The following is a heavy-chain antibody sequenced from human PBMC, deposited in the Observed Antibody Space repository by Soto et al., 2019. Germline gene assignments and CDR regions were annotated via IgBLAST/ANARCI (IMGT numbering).Heavy chain of an antibody. V-gene: IGHV3-73*01. J-gene: IGHJ6*02. CDR3: TRPFYANTPGHYVMDV. CDR2: IRNKANSYAT. D-gene: IGHD2-2*01. Sequence: EVRLVESGGGLVQPGGSLKVSCAASGFTFSGSSVHWVRQASGKGLEWVGRIRNKANSYATAYAASVKGRFTISRDDLKNTVYLQMNSLKTEDTAMYYCTRPFYANTPGHYVMDVWGQGTTVTVSS. CDR1: GFTFSGSS.